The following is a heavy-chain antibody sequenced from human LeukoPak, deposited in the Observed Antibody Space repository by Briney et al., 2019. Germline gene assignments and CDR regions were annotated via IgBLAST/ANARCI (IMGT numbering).Heavy chain of an antibody. V-gene: IGHV1-46*01. CDR3: AREDIVGPRGDLDY. Sequence: ASVKVSCKASGYTFTRYFMHWVRQAPGQGLEWMGIINPSGGSTTYAQKFQGRVTMTTDTSTSTAYMELRSLRSDDTAVYYCAREDIVGPRGDLDYWGQGTLVTVSS. CDR2: INPSGGST. J-gene: IGHJ4*02. D-gene: IGHD1-26*01. CDR1: GYTFTRYF.